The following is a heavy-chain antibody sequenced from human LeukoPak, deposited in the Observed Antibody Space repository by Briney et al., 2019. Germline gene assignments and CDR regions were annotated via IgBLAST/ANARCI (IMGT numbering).Heavy chain of an antibody. CDR3: ARDKGTVATYYYYYMDV. CDR2: INHSGST. D-gene: IGHD6-19*01. J-gene: IGHJ6*03. Sequence: PSETLSLTCAVYGGSFSGYYWSWIRQPPGKGLEWIGEINHSGSTNYNPSLKSRVTISVDTSKNQFSLKLSSVTAADTAVYYCARDKGTVATYYYYYMDVWGKGTTVTVSS. V-gene: IGHV4-34*01. CDR1: GGSFSGYY.